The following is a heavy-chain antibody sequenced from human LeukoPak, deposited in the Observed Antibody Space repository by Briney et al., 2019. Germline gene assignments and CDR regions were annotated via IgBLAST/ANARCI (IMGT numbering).Heavy chain of an antibody. CDR3: ARDSYYDFWSGYYTFGE. Sequence: QPGGSLRLSCAASGFTFSSYWMSWVRQAPGKGLEWVANIKQDGSEKYYVDSVKGRFTISRDNAKNSLYLQMNSLRAEDTAVYYCARDSYYDFWSGYYTFGEWGQGTLATVSS. CDR1: GFTFSSYW. J-gene: IGHJ4*02. CDR2: IKQDGSEK. D-gene: IGHD3-3*01. V-gene: IGHV3-7*01.